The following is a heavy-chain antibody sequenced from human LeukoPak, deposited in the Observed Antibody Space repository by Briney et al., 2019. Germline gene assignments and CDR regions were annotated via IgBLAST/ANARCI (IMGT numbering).Heavy chain of an antibody. J-gene: IGHJ4*02. D-gene: IGHD3-16*02. CDR3: AKRDLIADRGLDY. V-gene: IGHV3-23*01. Sequence: SGGSLRLSCAASGFTFSSYAMSWLRQAPEKGLEWVSGISSSGGSTYYADSVKGRFTISRDNSKNTLYLQMNSLRAEDTALYYCAKRDLIADRGLDYWGQGTLVTVSS. CDR2: ISSSGGST. CDR1: GFTFSSYA.